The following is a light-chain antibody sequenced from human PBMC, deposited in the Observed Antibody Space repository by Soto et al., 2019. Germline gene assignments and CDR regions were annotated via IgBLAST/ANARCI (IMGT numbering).Light chain of an antibody. Sequence: QSALTQPASVSGSPGQSITICCTGTSSDVGGYNYVSWYQQHPAKVPKLMIYDVSNRPSGVSDRFSGSKSGNTASLTISGLQAEDEADYYCYSYTTSSTYVFGTGTKVIVL. CDR2: DVS. CDR1: SSDVGGYNY. V-gene: IGLV2-14*01. CDR3: YSYTTSSTYV. J-gene: IGLJ1*01.